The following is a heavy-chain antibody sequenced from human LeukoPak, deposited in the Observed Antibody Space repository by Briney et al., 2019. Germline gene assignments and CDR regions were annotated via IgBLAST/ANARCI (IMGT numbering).Heavy chain of an antibody. CDR1: GFTFSSYG. Sequence: GGSLRLSCAASGFTFSSYGMHWVRQAPGKGLEWVAFIRYDGSNKYYADSVKGRFTISRDNSKNTLYLQMNSLKASDTAMYYCARHGRRDGYNLIDYWGQGTLVTVSS. CDR3: ARHGRRDGYNLIDY. J-gene: IGHJ4*02. V-gene: IGHV3-30*02. CDR2: IRYDGSNK. D-gene: IGHD5-24*01.